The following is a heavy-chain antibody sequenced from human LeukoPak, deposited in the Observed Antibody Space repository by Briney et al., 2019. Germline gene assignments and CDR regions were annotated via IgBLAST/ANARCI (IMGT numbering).Heavy chain of an antibody. V-gene: IGHV3-30*18. CDR1: GFTFSSYG. Sequence: GRSLRLSCAASGFTFSSYGMHWVRQAPGKGLEWVAVISYDGSNKYYADSVKGRFTISRDNSKNTLYLQMNSLRAEDTAMYYCAKDRAGPFDYWGQGTLVTVSS. J-gene: IGHJ4*02. CDR2: ISYDGSNK. CDR3: AKDRAGPFDY. D-gene: IGHD6-13*01.